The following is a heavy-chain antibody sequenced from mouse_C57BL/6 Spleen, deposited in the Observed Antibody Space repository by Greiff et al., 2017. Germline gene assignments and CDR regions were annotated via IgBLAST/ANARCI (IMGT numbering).Heavy chain of an antibody. CDR3: ARKDGSPFYFDY. D-gene: IGHD1-1*01. J-gene: IGHJ2*01. Sequence: QVQLQQSGPELVKPGASVKISCKASGYAFSSSWMNWVKQRPGKGLEWIGRIYPGDGDTNYNGKFKGKATLTADKSSSTAYMQLSSLTSEDSAVYFCARKDGSPFYFDYWGQGTTLTVSS. CDR2: IYPGDGDT. V-gene: IGHV1-82*01. CDR1: GYAFSSSW.